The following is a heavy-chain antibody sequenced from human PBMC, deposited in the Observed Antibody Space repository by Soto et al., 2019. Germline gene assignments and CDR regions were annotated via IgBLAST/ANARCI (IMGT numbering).Heavy chain of an antibody. CDR1: VVSFSGYY. V-gene: IGHV4-34*01. CDR3: AKGLTVVQAAIQN. Sequence: SETLSLTCAFYVVSFSGYYWSCIRHPPGKGLEWIGEINHSGSTNYNPSLKSRVTISVDTSKNQFSLKLSSVTAADTAVYYCAKGLTVVQAAIQNWGQGTLVTVSS. J-gene: IGHJ4*02. D-gene: IGHD2-2*01. CDR2: INHSGST.